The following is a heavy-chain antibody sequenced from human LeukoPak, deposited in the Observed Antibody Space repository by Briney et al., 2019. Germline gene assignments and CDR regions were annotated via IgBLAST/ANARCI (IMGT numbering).Heavy chain of an antibody. D-gene: IGHD6-6*01. CDR3: ARRNIAARLNWFDP. CDR2: IYYSGST. CDR1: GGSISSSSYY. V-gene: IGHV4-39*01. J-gene: IGHJ5*02. Sequence: SETLSLTCTVSGGSISSSSYYWGWIRQPPGKGLEWIGSIYYSGSTYYNPSLKSRVTISVDTSKNQFSLKLSSVTAADTAVYYCARRNIAARLNWFDPWAREPWSPSPQ.